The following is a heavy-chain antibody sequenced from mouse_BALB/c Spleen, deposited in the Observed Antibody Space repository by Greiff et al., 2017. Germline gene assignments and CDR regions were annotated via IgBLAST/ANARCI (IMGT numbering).Heavy chain of an antibody. Sequence: VQLQQPGSELVRPGASVKLSCKASGYTFTSYVMHWVKQKPGQGLEWIGYINPYNDGTKYNEKFKGKATLTSDKSSSTAYMELSSLTSEDSAVYYCAKERGVYYGSSFDYWGQGTTLTVSS. CDR1: GYTFTSYV. V-gene: IGHV1-14*01. D-gene: IGHD1-1*01. CDR2: INPYNDGT. CDR3: AKERGVYYGSSFDY. J-gene: IGHJ2*01.